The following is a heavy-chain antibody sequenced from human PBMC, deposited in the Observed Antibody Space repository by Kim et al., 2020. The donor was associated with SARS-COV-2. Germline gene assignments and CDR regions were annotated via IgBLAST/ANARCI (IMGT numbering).Heavy chain of an antibody. V-gene: IGHV3-23*05. D-gene: IGHD5-12*01. CDR1: GFTFSHYA. Sequence: GGSLRLSCSTAGFTFSHYAMHWVRQTPEKGLEWVATIDGRTTNTHYPDSVKGRFTISRDNSQNTVYLHMYSLRAEDTAMYYCTTWLQAHFDYWGRGTLVT. CDR2: IDGRTTNT. CDR3: TTWLQAHFDY. J-gene: IGHJ4*02.